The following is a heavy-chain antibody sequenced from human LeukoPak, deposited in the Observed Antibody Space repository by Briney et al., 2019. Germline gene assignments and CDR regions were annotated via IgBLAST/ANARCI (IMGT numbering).Heavy chain of an antibody. Sequence: GGSLRLSCAASGFTFSSYAMNWVRQAPGKGLEWVSAISGGGGNTYHADSVKGRFTISRDNSENTLYLQMNSLRAEDTAVYYCAKGLRGPRQDAFDIWGQGTMVTVSS. CDR1: GFTFSSYA. V-gene: IGHV3-23*01. CDR3: AKGLRGPRQDAFDI. CDR2: ISGGGGNT. D-gene: IGHD3-16*01. J-gene: IGHJ3*02.